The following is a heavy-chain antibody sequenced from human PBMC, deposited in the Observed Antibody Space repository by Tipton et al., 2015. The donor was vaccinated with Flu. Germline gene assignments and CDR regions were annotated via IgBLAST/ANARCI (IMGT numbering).Heavy chain of an antibody. CDR3: ARRDYSNDVSEPKNWFDS. Sequence: TLSLTCSVSGDSIGSDYYWGWIRQPPGKGLEWIGNFHHTGSGYYNPSLKSRVTISIARSKNQFSLRLTSVTAANTAVYYCARRDYSNDVSEPKNWFDSWGQGTLVTVSS. CDR1: GDSIGSDYY. CDR2: FHHTGSG. V-gene: IGHV4-38-2*01. J-gene: IGHJ5*01. D-gene: IGHD4-11*01.